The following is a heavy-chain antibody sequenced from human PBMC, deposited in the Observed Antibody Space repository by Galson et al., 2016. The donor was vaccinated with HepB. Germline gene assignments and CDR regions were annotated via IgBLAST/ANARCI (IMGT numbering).Heavy chain of an antibody. CDR3: AKSGGSESLDN. Sequence: SLRLSCAASGFLFSAYGMHWVRQAPGKGLEWVSFISYDGSQKFYPDSVKGRFTISRDNSMNTLYLQMNTLRDEDTAVYFCAKSGGSESLDNWGQGTLVTVSS. V-gene: IGHV3-30*18. CDR2: ISYDGSQK. D-gene: IGHD3-16*01. J-gene: IGHJ4*02. CDR1: GFLFSAYG.